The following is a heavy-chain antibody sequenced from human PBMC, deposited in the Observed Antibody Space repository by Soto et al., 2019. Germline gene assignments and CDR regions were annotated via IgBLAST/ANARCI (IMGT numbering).Heavy chain of an antibody. CDR2: IIPIFGTA. Sequence: SVKVSCKASGGTFSSYAISWVRQAPGQGLEWMGGIIPIFGTANYAQKFQGRVTITADESTSTAYMELSSLRSEDTAVYYCARVNQLLIGQNYYGMDVWGQGTTVTVSS. J-gene: IGHJ6*02. D-gene: IGHD2-2*01. CDR3: ARVNQLLIGQNYYGMDV. CDR1: GGTFSSYA. V-gene: IGHV1-69*13.